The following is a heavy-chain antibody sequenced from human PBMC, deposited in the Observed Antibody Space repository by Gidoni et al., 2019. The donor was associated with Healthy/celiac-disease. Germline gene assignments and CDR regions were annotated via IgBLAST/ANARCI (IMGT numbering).Heavy chain of an antibody. Sequence: QVQLVESGGGVVQPGRSLRLSCAASGFTFSSYGMHWVRQAPGKGLEWVAVIWYDGSNKYNADSVKGRFTISRDNSKNTLYLQMNSLRAEDTAVYYCARDQGSSWFTFDYWGQGTLVTVSS. D-gene: IGHD6-13*01. V-gene: IGHV3-33*01. CDR1: GFTFSSYG. J-gene: IGHJ4*02. CDR3: ARDQGSSWFTFDY. CDR2: IWYDGSNK.